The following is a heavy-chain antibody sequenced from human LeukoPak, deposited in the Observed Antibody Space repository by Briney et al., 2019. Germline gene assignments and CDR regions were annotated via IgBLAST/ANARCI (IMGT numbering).Heavy chain of an antibody. J-gene: IGHJ6*03. D-gene: IGHD3-10*01. Sequence: GGSLRLSCTVSGFTVSSNSMSWVRQAPGKGLEWVANIKQDGSEKYYVDSVKGRFTISRDNAKNSLYLQMNSLRAEDTAVYYCARVDSDYYYYYYMDVWGKGTTVTISS. V-gene: IGHV3-7*04. CDR1: GFTVSSNS. CDR2: IKQDGSEK. CDR3: ARVDSDYYYYYYMDV.